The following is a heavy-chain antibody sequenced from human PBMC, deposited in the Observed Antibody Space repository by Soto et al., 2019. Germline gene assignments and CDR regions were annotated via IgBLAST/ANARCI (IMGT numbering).Heavy chain of an antibody. D-gene: IGHD6-13*01. CDR2: IWYDGSNK. V-gene: IGHV3-33*01. CDR3: ARDPLGGIAAAGTGYYYYGMDV. J-gene: IGHJ6*02. Sequence: GGSLRLSCAASGFTFSSYGMHWVRQAPGKGLEWVAVIWYDGSNKYYADSVKGRFTISRDNSKNTLYLQMNSLRAEDTAVYYCARDPLGGIAAAGTGYYYYGMDVWGQGTTVTVSS. CDR1: GFTFSSYG.